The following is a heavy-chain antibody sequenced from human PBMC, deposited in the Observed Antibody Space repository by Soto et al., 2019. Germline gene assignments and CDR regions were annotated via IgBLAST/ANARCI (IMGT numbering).Heavy chain of an antibody. CDR2: IDWDDDK. CDR1: GFSLSTSGMC. Sequence: SGPTLVNPTPTLTLTCTVSGFSLSTSGMCVSWIRQPPGKALEWLALIDWDDDKYYSTSLKTRLTISKDNSKNQVVLTMTNMDPVETATYYCARMQEYYDFWSGYLTGWFGPWGQGTLVTVSS. D-gene: IGHD3-3*01. CDR3: ARMQEYYDFWSGYLTGWFGP. V-gene: IGHV2-70*01. J-gene: IGHJ5*02.